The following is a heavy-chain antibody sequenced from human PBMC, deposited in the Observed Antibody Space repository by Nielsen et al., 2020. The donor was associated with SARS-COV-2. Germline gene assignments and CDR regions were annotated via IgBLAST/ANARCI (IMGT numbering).Heavy chain of an antibody. J-gene: IGHJ6*02. CDR2: LSYDEINK. CDR1: GFTFSSYA. D-gene: IGHD3-10*01. V-gene: IGHV3-30*04. CDR3: ATERGYYGMDV. Sequence: GESLKISCAASGFTFSSYAMHWVRQAPGKGLEWVALLSYDEINKYYADSVKGRFTMSRDNSKSTLYLQMNSLRAEDTAVYYCATERGYYGMDVWGQGTTVTVSS.